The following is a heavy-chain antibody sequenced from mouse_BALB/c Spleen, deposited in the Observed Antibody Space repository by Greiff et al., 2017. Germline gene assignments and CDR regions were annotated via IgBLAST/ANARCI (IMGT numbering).Heavy chain of an antibody. CDR2: IDPETGGT. CDR1: GYTFTDCE. V-gene: IGHV1-15*01. Sequence: QVQLQQSGAELVRPGASVTLSCKASGYTFTDCEMHWVKQTPVHGLEWIGAIDPETGGTAYNQKFKGKATLTADKSSSTAYMELRSLTSEDSAVYYCTRGRSMDYWGQGTSVTVSS. J-gene: IGHJ4*01. CDR3: TRGRSMDY.